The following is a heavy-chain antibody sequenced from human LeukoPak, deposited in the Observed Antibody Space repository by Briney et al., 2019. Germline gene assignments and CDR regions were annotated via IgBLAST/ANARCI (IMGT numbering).Heavy chain of an antibody. CDR1: GFTVSSNY. V-gene: IGHV3-53*01. CDR3: AGEGSYDGSTMWYFDY. Sequence: GGSLRLSCAASGFTVSSNYMSWVRQAPGKGLEWVSVIYSGGSTYYADSVKGRFTISRDNSKNTWYLQMNSLRAEDTAVYYCAGEGSYDGSTMWYFDYWGQGTLVTVSS. CDR2: IYSGGST. D-gene: IGHD3-22*01. J-gene: IGHJ4*02.